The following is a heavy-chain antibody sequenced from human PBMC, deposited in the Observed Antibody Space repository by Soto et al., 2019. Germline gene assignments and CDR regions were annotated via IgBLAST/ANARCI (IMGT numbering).Heavy chain of an antibody. CDR1: GFTFDDYA. J-gene: IGHJ5*02. CDR2: ISWNSGSI. Sequence: EVQLVESGGGLVQPGRSLRLSCAASGFTFDDYAMHWVRQAPGKGLEWVSGISWNSGSIGYADSVKGRFTISRDNAKNSLYLQMNSLRAEDTALYYCAKGACSSTSCYLEGWFDPWGQGTLVTVSS. D-gene: IGHD2-2*01. V-gene: IGHV3-9*01. CDR3: AKGACSSTSCYLEGWFDP.